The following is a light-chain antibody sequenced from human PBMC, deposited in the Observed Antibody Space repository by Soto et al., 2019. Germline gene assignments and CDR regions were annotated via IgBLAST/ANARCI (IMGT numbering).Light chain of an antibody. V-gene: IGLV2-8*01. Sequence: QSVLTQPPSASGSPGQSVTISCAGTYSDIGDYNYVSWYQQHPGKVPQLIIYEVTQRPSGVPDRFSGSKSGYTASLTVSDLQPADEAVYYCSSYSGTNSNVIFGGGTKLTVL. CDR2: EVT. CDR3: SSYSGTNSNVI. J-gene: IGLJ2*01. CDR1: YSDIGDYNY.